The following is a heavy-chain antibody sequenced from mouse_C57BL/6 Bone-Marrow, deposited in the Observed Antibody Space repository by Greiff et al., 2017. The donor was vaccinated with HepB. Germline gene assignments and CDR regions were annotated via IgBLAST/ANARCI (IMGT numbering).Heavy chain of an antibody. CDR2: ISNGGGST. V-gene: IGHV5-12*01. D-gene: IGHD1-1*01. Sequence: EVKLVESGGGLVQPGGSLKLSCAASGFTFSDYYMYWVRQTPEKRLEWVAYISNGGGSTYYPDTVKGRFTISRDNAKNTLYLQMSRLKSEDTAMYYCARHQNYGSSYYFDYWGQGTTLTVSS. CDR3: ARHQNYGSSYYFDY. J-gene: IGHJ2*01. CDR1: GFTFSDYY.